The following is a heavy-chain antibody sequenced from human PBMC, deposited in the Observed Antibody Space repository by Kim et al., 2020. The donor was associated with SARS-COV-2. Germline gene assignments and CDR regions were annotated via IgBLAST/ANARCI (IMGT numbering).Heavy chain of an antibody. J-gene: IGHJ5*02. CDR3: ARAVPITMVRGVKGWFDP. Sequence: ASVKVSCKASGYTFTSYYMHWVRQAPGQGLEWMGIINPSGGSTSYAQKFQGRVTMTRDTSTSTVYMELSSLRSEDTAVYYCARAVPITMVRGVKGWFDPWGQGTLVTFSS. D-gene: IGHD3-10*01. CDR2: INPSGGST. V-gene: IGHV1-46*01. CDR1: GYTFTSYY.